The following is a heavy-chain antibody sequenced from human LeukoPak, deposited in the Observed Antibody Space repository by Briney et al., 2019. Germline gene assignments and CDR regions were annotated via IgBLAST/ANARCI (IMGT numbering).Heavy chain of an antibody. CDR3: ARDLRHYYDSSGYDPSDY. CDR1: GYTFISYG. Sequence: ASVKVSCKASGYTFISYGISWVRQAPGQGLEWMGWISAHNGNTNYAQKLQDRVTMTTDTSTSTAYMELRSLRSDDTAVYYCARDLRHYYDSSGYDPSDYWGQGTRVTVSS. CDR2: ISAHNGNT. V-gene: IGHV1-18*01. D-gene: IGHD3-22*01. J-gene: IGHJ4*02.